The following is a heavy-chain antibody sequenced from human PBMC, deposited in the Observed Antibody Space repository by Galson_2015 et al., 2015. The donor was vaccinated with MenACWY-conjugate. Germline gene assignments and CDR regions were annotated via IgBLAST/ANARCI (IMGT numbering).Heavy chain of an antibody. D-gene: IGHD2/OR15-2a*01. CDR3: AREVLSYSYYGMDV. CDR1: GFTFSSYG. V-gene: IGHV3-30*03. J-gene: IGHJ6*02. CDR2: ISYDGSNK. Sequence: SLRLSCAASGFTFSSYGMHWVRQAPGKGLEWVAVISYDGSNKYYADSVKGRFTISRDNSKNTLYLQMNSLRAEDTAVYYCAREVLSYSYYGMDVWGQGTTVTVSS.